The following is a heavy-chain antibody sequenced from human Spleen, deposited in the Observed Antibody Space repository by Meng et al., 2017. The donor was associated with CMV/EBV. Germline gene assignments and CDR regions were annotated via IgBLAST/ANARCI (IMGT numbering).Heavy chain of an antibody. CDR2: IYYSGST. CDR3: AREDDLWSGYYYYGMDV. V-gene: IGHV4-30-4*08. J-gene: IGHJ6*02. CDR1: GASISNGDYY. Sequence: SCTVSGASISNGDYYWNWIRPPPGKGLEWIGYIYYSGSTYYTPSLKRRLTISLDTSRNQFSLRLSPVTAADSAVYYCAREDDLWSGYYYYGMDVWGQGSTVTVSS. D-gene: IGHD3-3*01.